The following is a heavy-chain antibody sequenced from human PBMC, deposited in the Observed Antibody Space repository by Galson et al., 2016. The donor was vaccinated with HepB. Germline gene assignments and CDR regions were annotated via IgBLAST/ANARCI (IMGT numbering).Heavy chain of an antibody. CDR2: VSPNGGEA. J-gene: IGHJ4*01. CDR3: AATTVGSGGTRRFDH. D-gene: IGHD4-11*01. Sequence: SLRLSCAASGFTFTNYWMNWVRQTPGKGLEWVANVSPNGGEAYYVDSVKGRFTISRDNAGTSLFLQMDSLRVDDTAVYYCAATTVGSGGTRRFDHWGHGILVTVSS. CDR1: GFTFTNYW. V-gene: IGHV3-7*02.